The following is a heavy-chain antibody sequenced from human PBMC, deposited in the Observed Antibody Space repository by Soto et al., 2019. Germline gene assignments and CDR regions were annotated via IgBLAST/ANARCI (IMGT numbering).Heavy chain of an antibody. CDR3: AKYRRSVFYFDAFYI. CDR1: GFAFSAFG. CDR2: ISYDGVNK. V-gene: IGHV3-30*18. Sequence: HLVESGGGVVQPGGSLRLSCAASGFAFSAFGMQWVRQTPAKGLEWVAVISYDGVNKNYPDSVKGRFTVSRDNSKNTLYLQMSTLTVDDTAVYYCAKYRRSVFYFDAFYIWGQGTLVAVSS. J-gene: IGHJ3*02. D-gene: IGHD3-22*01.